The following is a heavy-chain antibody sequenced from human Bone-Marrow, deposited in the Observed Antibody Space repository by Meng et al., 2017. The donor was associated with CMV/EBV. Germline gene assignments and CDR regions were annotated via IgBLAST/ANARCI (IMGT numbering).Heavy chain of an antibody. CDR2: IYSGGST. J-gene: IGHJ6*02. Sequence: GESLKISCAASGFTFSSYAMSWVRQAPGKGLEWVSVIYSGGSTYYADSVKGRFTISRDNSKNTMYLQMNSPRAEDMAVYYCARSYYHGMDVWGQGTTVTVSS. V-gene: IGHV3-53*01. CDR1: GFTFSSYA. CDR3: ARSYYHGMDV.